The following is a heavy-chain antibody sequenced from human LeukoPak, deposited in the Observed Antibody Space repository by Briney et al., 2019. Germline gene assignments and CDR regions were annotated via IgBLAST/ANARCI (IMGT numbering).Heavy chain of an antibody. D-gene: IGHD4-17*01. Sequence: SETLSLTCAVYGGSFSGYYWSWIRKHPGKGLEWMGYICYSGTTYYNPSLKSRLSISVDTSKNQFSLRLSSVTAADTAVYYCARKKDDGDYHIDYWGQGTLVTASS. CDR2: ICYSGTT. J-gene: IGHJ4*02. CDR1: GGSFSGYY. CDR3: ARKKDDGDYHIDY. V-gene: IGHV4-31*11.